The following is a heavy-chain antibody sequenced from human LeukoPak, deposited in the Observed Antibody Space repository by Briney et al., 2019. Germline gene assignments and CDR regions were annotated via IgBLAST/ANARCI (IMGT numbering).Heavy chain of an antibody. Sequence: GGSPRLSCAASGFTVSTNYMTWVRQAPGKGLEWVSVIYSGGNAYYIVSVKGRFTISRHNSKNTVFLQVNSLRAEDTAVYYCARTGIRRRGMVRGVKGADYHYYGMDVWGQGTTVTVSS. CDR1: GFTVSTNY. J-gene: IGHJ6*02. CDR2: IYSGGNA. CDR3: ARTGIRRRGMVRGVKGADYHYYGMDV. D-gene: IGHD3-10*01. V-gene: IGHV3-53*04.